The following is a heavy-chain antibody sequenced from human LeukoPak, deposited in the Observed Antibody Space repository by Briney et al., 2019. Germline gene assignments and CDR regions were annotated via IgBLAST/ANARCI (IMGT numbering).Heavy chain of an antibody. CDR1: GFTFDEYG. CDR2: ISLNGGAT. J-gene: IGHJ5*02. Sequence: PGGSLRLSCAASGFTFDEYGMSWVRQAQGKGLEWVSGISLNGGATGYADSVKGRFTISRDNAKNSLYLQMNSLRAEDTALYYCMQSITMFIAWGQGTLVTVSS. V-gene: IGHV3-20*04. CDR3: MQSITMFIA. D-gene: IGHD3-10*02.